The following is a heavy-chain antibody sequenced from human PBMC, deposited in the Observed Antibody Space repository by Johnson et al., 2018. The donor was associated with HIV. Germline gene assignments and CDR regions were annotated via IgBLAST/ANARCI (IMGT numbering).Heavy chain of an antibody. CDR3: AREAIVVPGVNDGFDI. J-gene: IGHJ3*02. V-gene: IGHV3-7*05. CDR2: IKKDGSEK. D-gene: IGHD3-10*01. CDR1: GFTFSSYW. Sequence: VQLLESGGALVQPGGSLRLSCAASGFTFSSYWMNWVRQAPGKGLQWVANIKKDGSEKYYVDSVKGRFTISRDISKNTVYLQMNSLRAEDTAVYYCAREAIVVPGVNDGFDIWGQGTMVIVSS.